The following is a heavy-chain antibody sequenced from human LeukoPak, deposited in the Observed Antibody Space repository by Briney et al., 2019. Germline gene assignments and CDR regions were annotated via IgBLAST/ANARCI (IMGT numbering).Heavy chain of an antibody. D-gene: IGHD2-21*02. V-gene: IGHV3-21*01. CDR1: GFNFNIYG. Sequence: GGSLRLSCAASGFNFNIYGINWVRQAPGKGLEWVSSISSESTNIYYTDSVKARFTIARDNAKNSLYLKMNSLIPEDTAVYYCSRDGSGSGDVWGQGTLVTVSS. J-gene: IGHJ4*02. CDR2: ISSESTNI. CDR3: SRDGSGSGDV.